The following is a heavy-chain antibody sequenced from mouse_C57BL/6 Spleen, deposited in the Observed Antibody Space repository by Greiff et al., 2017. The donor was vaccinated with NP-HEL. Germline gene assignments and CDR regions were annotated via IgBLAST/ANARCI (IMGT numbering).Heavy chain of an antibody. CDR3: ARSGDYDGVDY. Sequence: VQLQQPGAELVRPGTSVKLSCKASGYTFTSYWMHWVKQRPGQGLEWIGVIDPSDSYTNYNQKFKGKATLTVDTSSSTAYMQLSSLTSEDSAVYYCARSGDYDGVDYWGQGTTLTVSS. J-gene: IGHJ2*01. D-gene: IGHD2-4*01. CDR2: IDPSDSYT. V-gene: IGHV1-59*01. CDR1: GYTFTSYW.